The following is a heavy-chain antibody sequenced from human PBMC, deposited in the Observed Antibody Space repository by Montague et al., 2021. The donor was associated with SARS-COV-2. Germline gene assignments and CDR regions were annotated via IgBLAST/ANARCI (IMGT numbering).Heavy chain of an antibody. V-gene: IGHV4-61*10. Sequence: SETLSLTCTVSGASISTGIYYWSWIRQPAGKGLEWIGEINHSGSTNYNPSLKSRVTISVDTSKNQFSLKLSSVTAADTAVYYCTREGYQVLWSDYYYYGMDVWGQGTTVTVSS. D-gene: IGHD2-2*01. J-gene: IGHJ6*02. CDR2: INHSGST. CDR1: GASISTGIYY. CDR3: TREGYQVLWSDYYYYGMDV.